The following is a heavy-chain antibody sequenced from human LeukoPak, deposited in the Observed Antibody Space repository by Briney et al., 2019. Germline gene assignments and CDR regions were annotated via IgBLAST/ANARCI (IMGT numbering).Heavy chain of an antibody. V-gene: IGHV1-2*02. CDR1: GYTFTGYY. D-gene: IGHD2-2*01. CDR2: INPNSGGT. Sequence: GASVNVSCKASGYTFTGYYMHWVRQAPGQGLEWMGWINPNSGGTNYAQKFQGRVTMTRDTSISTAYMELSRLRSDDTAVYYCARAALVVVPAAIAELDYWGQGTLVTVSS. J-gene: IGHJ4*02. CDR3: ARAALVVVPAAIAELDY.